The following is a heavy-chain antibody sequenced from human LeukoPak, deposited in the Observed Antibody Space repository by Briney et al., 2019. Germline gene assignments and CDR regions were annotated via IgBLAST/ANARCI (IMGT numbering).Heavy chain of an antibody. D-gene: IGHD6-19*01. Sequence: GGSLRLSCAASGFTFSSYAMHWVRQAPGKGLEWVAVISYDGSNKYYADSVKGRFTISRDNSKNTLYLQMNSLRAEDTAVYYCARTVAVNAFDIWGQGTMVTVSS. CDR3: ARTVAVNAFDI. CDR2: ISYDGSNK. CDR1: GFTFSSYA. J-gene: IGHJ3*02. V-gene: IGHV3-30-3*01.